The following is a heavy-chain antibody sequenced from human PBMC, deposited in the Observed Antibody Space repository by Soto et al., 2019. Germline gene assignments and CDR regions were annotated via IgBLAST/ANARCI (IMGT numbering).Heavy chain of an antibody. CDR2: ITPMFGTA. V-gene: IGHV1-69*06. Sequence: QVQLVQSGAEVKKPGSSVKVSCKASGGTFSNYAISWVRQAPGQGLEWMGGITPMFGTAKYTLRFQDRVTITADKSTTTDSMALSSLTSDDTAVYYCARQNYRSSRSWGFFSGLDVWGQGTTVVVSS. J-gene: IGHJ6*02. CDR1: GGTFSNYA. CDR3: ARQNYRSSRSWGFFSGLDV. D-gene: IGHD1-26*01.